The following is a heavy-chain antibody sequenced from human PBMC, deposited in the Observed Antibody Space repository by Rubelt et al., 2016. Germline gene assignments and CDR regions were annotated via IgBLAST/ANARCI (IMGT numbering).Heavy chain of an antibody. CDR1: GYSFTSYW. J-gene: IGHJ3*02. CDR2: IYPGDSDT. CDR3: ATAANGGGSGYGSPNCRGAFDI. Sequence: EVQLVQSGAEVKKPGESLKISCKGSGYSFTSYWIGWVRQMPGKGLGWMGIIYPGDSDTRSSPSFQGQVTITADTSISTAYLQWSSLKASDTAMDYCATAANGGGSGYGSPNCRGAFDIWGQGTMVTVSS. V-gene: IGHV5-51*01. D-gene: IGHD2-15*01.